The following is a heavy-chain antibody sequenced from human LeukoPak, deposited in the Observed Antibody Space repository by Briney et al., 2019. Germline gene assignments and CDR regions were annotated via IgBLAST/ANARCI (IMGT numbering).Heavy chain of an antibody. CDR1: GFTFSSYA. D-gene: IGHD2-15*01. CDR2: ISFDGSNK. J-gene: IGHJ4*02. CDR3: ATYCTGGICSDY. Sequence: PGRSLRLSCAASGFTFSSYAMHWVRQAPGKGLDWVAVISFDGSNKYYADSVKGRFTISRDSSKSTLYLQMNSPRAEDAAVYYCATYCTGGICSDYWGQGTLVTVSS. V-gene: IGHV3-30-3*01.